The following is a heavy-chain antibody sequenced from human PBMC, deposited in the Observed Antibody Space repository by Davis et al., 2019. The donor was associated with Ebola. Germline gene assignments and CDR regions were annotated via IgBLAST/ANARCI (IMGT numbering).Heavy chain of an antibody. J-gene: IGHJ4*02. D-gene: IGHD5-24*01. CDR2: ISSTGDTI. V-gene: IGHV3-48*02. CDR3: ARVRRDGYNYYFDY. CDR1: GFTFITFS. Sequence: GESLKISCTASGFTFITFSLNWVRQAPGKGLEWLSYISSTGDTIYYADSVKGRFTISRDSAKNSLYLQMNSLRDEDTAVYYCARVRRDGYNYYFDYWGQGTLVTVSS.